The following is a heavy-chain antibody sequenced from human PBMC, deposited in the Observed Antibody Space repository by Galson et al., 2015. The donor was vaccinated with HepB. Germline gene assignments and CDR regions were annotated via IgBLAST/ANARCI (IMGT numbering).Heavy chain of an antibody. V-gene: IGHV3-21*01. J-gene: IGHJ4*02. CDR3: ARVSGNDPHFDY. D-gene: IGHD1-1*01. Sequence: SLRLSCAASGFTFSSYSMNWVRQAPGKGLEWVSSISSSSSYIYYADSVKGRFTISRDNAKNSLYLQMSSLRAEDTAVYYCARVSGNDPHFDYWGQGTLVTVSS. CDR1: GFTFSSYS. CDR2: ISSSSSYI.